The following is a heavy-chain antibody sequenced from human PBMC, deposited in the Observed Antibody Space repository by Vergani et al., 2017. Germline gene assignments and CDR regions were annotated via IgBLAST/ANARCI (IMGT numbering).Heavy chain of an antibody. J-gene: IGHJ4*02. Sequence: QVQLVQSGAEVKKPGASVKVSCKASGYTFTGYYMHWVRQAPGQGLEWMGWINPNSGGTNYAQKFQGRVTITADESTSTAYMELSSLRSEDTAVYYCARDLGIRFGEFGPGYYWGQGTLVTVSS. CDR1: GYTFTGYY. CDR2: INPNSGGT. V-gene: IGHV1-2*02. CDR3: ARDLGIRFGEFGPGYY. D-gene: IGHD3-10*01.